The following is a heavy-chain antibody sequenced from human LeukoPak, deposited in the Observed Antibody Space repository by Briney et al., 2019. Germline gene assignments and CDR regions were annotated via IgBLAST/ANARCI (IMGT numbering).Heavy chain of an antibody. D-gene: IGHD3-10*01. J-gene: IGHJ6*02. CDR1: DASVSSASYY. V-gene: IGHV4-61*01. CDR2: IYYSGTT. CDR3: ARDPSPIYGPGDYYYGMDV. Sequence: SETLSLTCTVSDASVSSASYYWNWIRQSPGKGLEWIGHIYYSGTTNYNPSLKSRVTISVDTSKSQLSLKLTSVTAADTAVYYRARDPSPIYGPGDYYYGMDVWGQGTTVTVSS.